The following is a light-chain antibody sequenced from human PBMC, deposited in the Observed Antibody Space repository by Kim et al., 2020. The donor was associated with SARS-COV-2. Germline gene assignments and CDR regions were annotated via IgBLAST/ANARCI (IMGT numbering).Light chain of an antibody. J-gene: IGLJ1*01. CDR1: NGSIASNY. CDR3: QSYDSSIFYV. V-gene: IGLV6-57*04. Sequence: LTQPHSVSESPGKTVTISCTRSNGSIASNYVQWYQQRPGSAPTTVIYEDNQRPSGVPDRFSGSIDSSSNSASLTISGLKTEDEADYYCQSYDSSIFYVFGTGTKVTVL. CDR2: EDN.